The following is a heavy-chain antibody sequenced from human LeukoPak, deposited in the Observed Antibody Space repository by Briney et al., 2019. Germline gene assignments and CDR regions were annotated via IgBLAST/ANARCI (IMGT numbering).Heavy chain of an antibody. CDR1: GFTFSNYP. J-gene: IGHJ4*02. V-gene: IGHV3-23*01. CDR3: AKGNTITPDY. CDR2: ITSDGSRT. D-gene: IGHD1-14*01. Sequence: GGSLRLSRAASGFTFSNYPMNWVRQAPGKGLEWVSAITSDGSRTYNADSVKGRFTISRDNSKNTLYLQLNGLRADDTAVYYCAKGNTITPDYWGQGTLVTVSS.